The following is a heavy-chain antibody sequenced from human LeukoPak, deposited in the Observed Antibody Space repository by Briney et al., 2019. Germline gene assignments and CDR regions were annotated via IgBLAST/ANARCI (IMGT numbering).Heavy chain of an antibody. CDR2: IGTSASST. V-gene: IGHV3-23*01. J-gene: IGHJ4*02. CDR1: GFTFSSYT. D-gene: IGHD7-27*01. CDR3: AKDPNWDQGY. Sequence: GGSLRLSCATSGFTFSSYTMTWVRQAPGKGLEYVSGIGTSASSTTYADSVKGRFTISRDNSKNTLYLQMNSLRVEDTAVYYCAKDPNWDQGYWGQGTLVTVSS.